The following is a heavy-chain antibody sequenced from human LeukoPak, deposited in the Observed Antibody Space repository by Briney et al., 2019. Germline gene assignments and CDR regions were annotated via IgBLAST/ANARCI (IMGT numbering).Heavy chain of an antibody. CDR3: ARDQAAAQSIDY. CDR2: IWYDGSNK. J-gene: IGHJ4*02. D-gene: IGHD6-13*01. V-gene: IGHV3-33*01. Sequence: TGGSLRLSCAASGFTFSSYGMHWVRQAPGKGLEWVAVIWYDGSNKYYADSVKGRFTISRDNSKNTLYLQMNSLRAEDTAVYYCARDQAAAQSIDYWGQGTLVTVSS. CDR1: GFTFSSYG.